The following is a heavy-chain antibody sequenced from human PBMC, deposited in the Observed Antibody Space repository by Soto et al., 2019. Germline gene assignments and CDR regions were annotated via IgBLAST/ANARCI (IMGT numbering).Heavy chain of an antibody. CDR2: INAGNGTT. V-gene: IGHV1-3*01. CDR1: GYSFTSYA. D-gene: IGHD3-22*01. Sequence: ASVKGSWKAFGYSFTSYAMHWARQAPGQRLEWMGWINAGNGTTKYSQKFQGRVTITRDTSASTAYMELSSLRSEETAVYYCAREQGGYYPYYFDYWGQGSLVTVSS. J-gene: IGHJ4*02. CDR3: AREQGGYYPYYFDY.